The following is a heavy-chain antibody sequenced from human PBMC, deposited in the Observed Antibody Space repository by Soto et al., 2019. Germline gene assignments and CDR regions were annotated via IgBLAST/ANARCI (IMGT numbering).Heavy chain of an antibody. J-gene: IGHJ6*02. CDR2: IYYSGST. V-gene: IGHV4-31*03. D-gene: IGHD1-7*01. Sequence: SETLSLTCTVSGGSISSGGYYWSWIRQHPGKGLEWIGYIYYSGSTYYNPSLKSRVTISVDTSKNQFSLKLSSVTAADTAVYYCASQVPVTITGTRGGLFYYGMDVWGQGTTVTVSS. CDR3: ASQVPVTITGTRGGLFYYGMDV. CDR1: GGSISSGGYY.